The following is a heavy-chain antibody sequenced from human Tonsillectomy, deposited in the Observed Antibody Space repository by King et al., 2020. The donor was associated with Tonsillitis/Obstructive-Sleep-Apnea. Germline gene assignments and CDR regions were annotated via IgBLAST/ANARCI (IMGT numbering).Heavy chain of an antibody. CDR2: ISGDGGST. CDR3: AKDIGESLAGAKYFQH. CDR1: GFTFDDYA. V-gene: IGHV3-43*02. J-gene: IGHJ1*01. Sequence: VQLVESGGGVVQPGGSLRLSCAASGFTFDDYAMHWVRQAPGKGLEWVSLISGDGGSTYYADSVKGRFTISRDNSKNSLYLQMNSLRTEDTALYYCAKDIGESLAGAKYFQHWGQGTLVTVSS. D-gene: IGHD6-19*01.